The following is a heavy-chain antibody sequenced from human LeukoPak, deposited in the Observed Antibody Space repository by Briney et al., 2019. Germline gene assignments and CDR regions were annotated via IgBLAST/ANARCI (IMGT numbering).Heavy chain of an antibody. V-gene: IGHV3-23*01. J-gene: IGHJ4*02. CDR3: ARILVSSGGYSYGYDF. D-gene: IGHD5-18*01. CDR1: GFTFDDYG. CDR2: INGSGGST. Sequence: GGSLRLSCAASGFTFDDYGMSWVRQAPGKGLEWVSDINGSGGSTYYTDSVKGRFTISRDNSKNSLYLQMNSLRAEDTAVYYCARILVSSGGYSYGYDFWGQGALVTVSS.